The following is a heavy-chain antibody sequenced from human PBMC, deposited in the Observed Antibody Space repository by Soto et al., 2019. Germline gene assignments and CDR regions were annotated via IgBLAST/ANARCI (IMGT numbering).Heavy chain of an antibody. V-gene: IGHV1-69*05. D-gene: IGHD3-10*01. CDR1: GGTFGNSA. CDR3: ARHEDRRQLGGNYYYGMDV. J-gene: IGHJ6*02. Sequence: QVQLVQSGAEVKKPGSSVTVSCKASGGTFGNSAISWVRQAPGQGLEWMGGIIPIFPTPDYAQKFQGRVTITPYESTRAPYRELTCLRSEDTAGYYWARHEDRRQLGGNYYYGMDVWGQGTTVTVS. CDR2: IIPIFPTP.